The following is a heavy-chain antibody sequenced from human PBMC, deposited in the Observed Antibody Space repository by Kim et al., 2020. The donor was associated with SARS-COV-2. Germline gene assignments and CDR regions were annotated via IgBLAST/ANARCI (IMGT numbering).Heavy chain of an antibody. CDR3: ARGEYDSSGYYNYYYGMDV. V-gene: IGHV1-18*01. CDR2: ISAYNGNT. Sequence: ASVKVSCKASGYTFTSYGISWVRQAPGQGLEWIGWISAYNGNTNYAQKLQGRVTMTTDTSTSTAYMELRSLRSDDTAVYYCARGEYDSSGYYNYYYGMDVWGQGTTVTVSS. CDR1: GYTFTSYG. J-gene: IGHJ6*02. D-gene: IGHD3-22*01.